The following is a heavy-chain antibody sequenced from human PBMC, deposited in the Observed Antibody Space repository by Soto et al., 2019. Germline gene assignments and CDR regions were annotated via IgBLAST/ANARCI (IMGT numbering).Heavy chain of an antibody. CDR3: AKDHRSSWYSQALDY. J-gene: IGHJ4*02. V-gene: IGHV3-23*01. CDR2: ISDNSDYT. CDR1: GVTFSNYA. Sequence: EVQLLESGGGLVQPGESLRLSCAASGVTFSNYAMNWVRQAPGKGLEWVSTISDNSDYTYYADSVKGRFTISRDNSKNTLYLQMNSLRAEDTAVYYCAKDHRSSWYSQALDYWGQGTLVTVSS. D-gene: IGHD6-13*01.